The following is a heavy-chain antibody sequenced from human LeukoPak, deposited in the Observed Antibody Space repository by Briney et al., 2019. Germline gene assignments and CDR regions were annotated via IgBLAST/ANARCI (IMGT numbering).Heavy chain of an antibody. V-gene: IGHV3-7*01. CDR2: IKQDGSEK. J-gene: IGHJ4*02. Sequence: GGSLRLSCAASGFTFKSHWMNWVRQAPGKGLEWVANIKQDGSEKYYVDSVKGRFTISRDNAKNSLYLQMNSLRAEDTAVYYCAKVGRQEFDYWGQGTLVTVSS. CDR3: AKVGRQEFDY. CDR1: GFTFKSHW.